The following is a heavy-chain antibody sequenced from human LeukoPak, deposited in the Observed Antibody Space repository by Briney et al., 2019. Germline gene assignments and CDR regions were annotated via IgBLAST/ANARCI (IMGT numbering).Heavy chain of an antibody. CDR3: ARHVLGWLPTWGATHFEH. CDR1: GGSINSYY. D-gene: IGHD4-23*01. V-gene: IGHV4-59*08. CDR2: IYYSGST. J-gene: IGHJ1*01. Sequence: PSETLSLTCTVSGGSINSYYWSWIRQPPGKGLEWIGYIYYSGSTNYNPSLKSRVTISVDTSKNQFSLKLSSVTAADTAVYYCARHVLGWLPTWGATHFEHWGQGTLVTVSS.